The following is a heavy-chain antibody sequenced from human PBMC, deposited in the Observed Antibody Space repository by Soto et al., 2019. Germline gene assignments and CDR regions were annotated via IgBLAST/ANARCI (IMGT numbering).Heavy chain of an antibody. CDR2: IYPGDSDT. J-gene: IGHJ5*02. V-gene: IGHV5-51*01. CDR3: ARRGYCSGGSCYSVSWFDP. Sequence: LGESLKISCKGSGYSFTSYWIGWVRRMPGKGLEWMGIIYPGDSDTRYSPSFQGQVTISADKSISTTYRQWSSLKASDTAMYYCARRGYCSGGSCYSVSWFDPWGQGTLVTVSS. D-gene: IGHD2-15*01. CDR1: GYSFTSYW.